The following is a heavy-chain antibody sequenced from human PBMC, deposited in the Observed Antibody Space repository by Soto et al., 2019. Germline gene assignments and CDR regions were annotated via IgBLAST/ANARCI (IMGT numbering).Heavy chain of an antibody. Sequence: SETLSLTCTVSGGSISNYYWSWIRHPPGKKLEWIGYIYYSGSTDYNPSLKSRVTISVDTSKNQFSLKLYSVTTADTAMYYCARLPWADYGGIFDPWGQGTLVTVSS. V-gene: IGHV4-59*01. J-gene: IGHJ5*02. CDR3: ARLPWADYGGIFDP. CDR2: IYYSGST. CDR1: GGSISNYY. D-gene: IGHD4-17*01.